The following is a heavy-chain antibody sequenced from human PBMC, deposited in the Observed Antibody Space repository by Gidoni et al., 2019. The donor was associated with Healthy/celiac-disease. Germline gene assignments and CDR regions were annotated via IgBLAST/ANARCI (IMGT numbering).Heavy chain of an antibody. CDR2: ISSSSSYI. J-gene: IGHJ5*02. Sequence: EVQLVESGGGLVKPGVSLSLSCPASGFTFSSYSLNWVGQAPGKGLEWVSSISSSSSYIYYADSVKGRFTISRDNAKNSLYLQMNSLRAEDTAVYYCASIVVVPRPGWFDPWGQGTLVTVSS. CDR3: ASIVVVPRPGWFDP. CDR1: GFTFSSYS. D-gene: IGHD3-22*01. V-gene: IGHV3-21*01.